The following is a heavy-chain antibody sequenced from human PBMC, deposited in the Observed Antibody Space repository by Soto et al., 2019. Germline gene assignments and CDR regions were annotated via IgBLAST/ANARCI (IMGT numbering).Heavy chain of an antibody. D-gene: IGHD2-21*01. CDR3: ATHLMGYSMDV. CDR1: GLALSNRH. Sequence: EVQLVESGGGLVQPGGSLRLSCVGSGLALSNRHMDWVRQAPGKGLEWVSYISNEGAAIYYADSVRGRFIISRDNAKNSLFLQMNALRAEDTAIYYCATHLMGYSMDVWGQGTTVTVS. J-gene: IGHJ6*02. V-gene: IGHV3-48*03. CDR2: ISNEGAAI.